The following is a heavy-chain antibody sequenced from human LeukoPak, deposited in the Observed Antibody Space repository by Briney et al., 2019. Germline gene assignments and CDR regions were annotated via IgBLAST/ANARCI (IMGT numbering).Heavy chain of an antibody. V-gene: IGHV3-74*01. CDR1: GFTVSSYW. CDR3: ARVRGDSSGYFDY. CDR2: IKTDGSNS. D-gene: IGHD3-22*01. Sequence: GGSLRLSCAASGFTVSSYWMHWVRQGPGKGLEWVSRIKTDGSNSNYADSVKGRFTVSRDNARNTVYLLMNSLRAEDTAVYYCARVRGDSSGYFDYWGQGTLVTVSS. J-gene: IGHJ4*02.